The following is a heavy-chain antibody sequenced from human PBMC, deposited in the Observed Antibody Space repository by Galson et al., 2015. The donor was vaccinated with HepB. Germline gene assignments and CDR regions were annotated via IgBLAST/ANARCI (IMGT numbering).Heavy chain of an antibody. CDR2: TSGSGGNT. V-gene: IGHV3-23*01. Sequence: SLRLSCAASGFTFSSYAMTWVRQAPGKGLEWVSVTSGSGGNTYYADSVKGRFTISRANSRNTLYLQMNSLRAEDTAVYFCAKGSSSRFRRSTYYSDYWGQGTLVTVSP. J-gene: IGHJ4*02. CDR3: AKGSSSRFRRSTYYSDY. CDR1: GFTFSSYA. D-gene: IGHD6-13*01.